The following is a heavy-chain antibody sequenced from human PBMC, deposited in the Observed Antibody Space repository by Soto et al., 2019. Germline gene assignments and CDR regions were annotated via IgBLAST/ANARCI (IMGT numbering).Heavy chain of an antibody. Sequence: QVQLVQSGAEVKKPGASVKVSCKASGYTFTSYDINWVRQSTGQGLEWMGWMNPNSGNTGYAQKLQGRVTMTRNTSTSTAYMELGSLRSEDTTVYYWARRGYSSSWYYYYYYGMDVWGQGTTVTVSS. J-gene: IGHJ6*02. CDR1: GYTFTSYD. CDR3: ARRGYSSSWYYYYYYGMDV. V-gene: IGHV1-8*01. D-gene: IGHD6-13*01. CDR2: MNPNSGNT.